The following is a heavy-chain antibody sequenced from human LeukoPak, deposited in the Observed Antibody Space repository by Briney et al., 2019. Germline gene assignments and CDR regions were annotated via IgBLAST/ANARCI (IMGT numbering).Heavy chain of an antibody. J-gene: IGHJ3*02. Sequence: GGSLRLSCAASGFTFSSYSMNWVRQAPGKGLEWVSSISSSSSYIYYADSVKGRFTISRDNAENSLYLQMNSLRAEDTAVYYCAREHTSMVLTFDAFDMWGQGTMVTVSS. CDR2: ISSSSSYI. CDR3: AREHTSMVLTFDAFDM. V-gene: IGHV3-21*01. D-gene: IGHD5-18*01. CDR1: GFTFSSYS.